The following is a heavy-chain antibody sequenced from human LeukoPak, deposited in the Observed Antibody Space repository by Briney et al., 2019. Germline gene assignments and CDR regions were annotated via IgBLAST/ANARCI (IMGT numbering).Heavy chain of an antibody. D-gene: IGHD2-15*01. J-gene: IGHJ3*02. Sequence: GGSLRLSCAASGFTFSSYGMHWVRQAPGEGLEWVAVIWYDGTNTYYADSVKGRFTISRDNSKNTLYLQMNSLRAEDTAVYYCARDFCSGGSCYPDDFDIWGQGTMVTVSS. CDR2: IWYDGTNT. CDR3: ARDFCSGGSCYPDDFDI. V-gene: IGHV3-33*01. CDR1: GFTFSSYG.